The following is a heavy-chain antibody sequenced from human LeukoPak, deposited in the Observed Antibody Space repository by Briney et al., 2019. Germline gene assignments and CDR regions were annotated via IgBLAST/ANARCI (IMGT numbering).Heavy chain of an antibody. V-gene: IGHV3-21*01. D-gene: IGHD3-10*01. CDR2: ISSSSRYI. CDR3: ARDWGSGTTLDY. CDR1: GFTFSSYR. Sequence: GGSLRLSCVASGFTFSSYRMNWVRQAPGKGLEWVSSISSSSRYIYYADSLKGRFTISRDNAKNSLWLQMNSLRAEDTAVYYCARDWGSGTTLDYWGQGTLVTVSS. J-gene: IGHJ4*02.